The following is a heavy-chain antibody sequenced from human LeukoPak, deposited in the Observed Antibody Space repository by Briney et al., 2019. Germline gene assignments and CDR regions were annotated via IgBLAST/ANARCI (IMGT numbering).Heavy chain of an antibody. V-gene: IGHV4-59*01. CDR2: IYYSGST. D-gene: IGHD3-10*01. CDR1: GGSISSYY. CDR3: ARLDGSGRGYFDY. J-gene: IGHJ4*02. Sequence: SETLSLICTVSGGSISSYYWSWIRQPPGKGLEWIGYIYYSGSTNYNPSLKSRVTISVDTSKNQFFLKLSSVTAADTAVYYCARLDGSGRGYFDYWGQGTLVTVSS.